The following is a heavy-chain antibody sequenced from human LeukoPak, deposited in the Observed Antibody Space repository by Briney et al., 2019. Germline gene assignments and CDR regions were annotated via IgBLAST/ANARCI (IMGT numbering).Heavy chain of an antibody. D-gene: IGHD2-8*01. CDR3: ARGPVVGVLMVYIDY. CDR1: GGSISSGDYY. CDR2: IYYSGST. V-gene: IGHV4-30-4*08. Sequence: PSETLSLTCTVSGGSISSGDYYWSWIRQPPGKGLEWIGYIYYSGSTYYNPSLKSRVTISVDTSKNQFSLKLSSVTAADTAVYYCARGPVVGVLMVYIDYWGQGTLVTVSS. J-gene: IGHJ4*02.